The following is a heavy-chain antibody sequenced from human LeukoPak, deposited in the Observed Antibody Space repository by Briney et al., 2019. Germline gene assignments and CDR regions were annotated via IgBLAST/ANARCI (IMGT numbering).Heavy chain of an antibody. V-gene: IGHV1-24*01. CDR1: GYTLTELS. D-gene: IGHD1-26*01. CDR2: FDPEDGET. CDR3: ATLDGSYYYYYGMDV. Sequence: ASVKVSCKVSGYTLTELSMHWVRQAPGKGLEWMGGFDPEDGETIYAQKFQGRVTMTEDTSTDTAYMELSSLKSEDTAVYYCATLDGSYYYYYGMDVWGQGTTVTVSS. J-gene: IGHJ6*02.